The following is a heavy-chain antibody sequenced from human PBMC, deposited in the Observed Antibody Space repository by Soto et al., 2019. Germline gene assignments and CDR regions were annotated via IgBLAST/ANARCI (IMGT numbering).Heavy chain of an antibody. CDR1: AFTFNSYG. CDR2: ISSSGDNT. V-gene: IGHV3-64D*06. CDR3: VKDSGYYYGSGSFVYGMDV. Sequence: PWGSLRLSCSASAFTFNSYGMHWVRQAPGKGLEYLSGISSSGDNTYYADSVKGRFTISRDNSRNTLFLLMSSLRTEDTAVYYCVKDSGYYYGSGSFVYGMDVWGQGTTVTVSS. J-gene: IGHJ6*01. D-gene: IGHD3-10*01.